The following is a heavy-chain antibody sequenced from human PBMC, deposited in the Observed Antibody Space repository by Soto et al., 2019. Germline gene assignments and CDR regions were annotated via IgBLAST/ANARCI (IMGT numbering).Heavy chain of an antibody. CDR1: GFIFSSYG. Sequence: QVQLVESGGGVVQPGRSLRLSCDGSGFIFSSYGMHWVRQAPGKGLEWVAGIWYDGSNKYYADSVKGRFTISREDSKNSLYLQMHSLKAEATALYYCERDLGHFDRISSYFDYWGQAAQVTVSS. CDR3: ERDLGHFDRISSYFDY. D-gene: IGHD3-22*01. J-gene: IGHJ4*02. CDR2: IWYDGSNK. V-gene: IGHV3-33*01.